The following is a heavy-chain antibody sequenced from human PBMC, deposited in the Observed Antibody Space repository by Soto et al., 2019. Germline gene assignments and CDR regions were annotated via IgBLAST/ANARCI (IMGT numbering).Heavy chain of an antibody. Sequence: PGGSLRLSCAASGFTVSSNCMSWVRQAPGKGLEWVSVIYSGGSTYYADSVKGRFTISRDNSKNTLYLQMNRRRAEDTAVYYCASLPDDYSGMDVWGQGTTVTVSS. CDR2: IYSGGST. V-gene: IGHV3-53*01. CDR3: ASLPDDYSGMDV. CDR1: GFTVSSNC. J-gene: IGHJ6*02.